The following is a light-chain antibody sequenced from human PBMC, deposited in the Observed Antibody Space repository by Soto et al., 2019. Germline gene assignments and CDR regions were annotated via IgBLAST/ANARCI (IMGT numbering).Light chain of an antibody. CDR1: QGISTY. CDR3: QNYNGAPWT. Sequence: DIQMMQSPSSLSASVGDRVTITCRASQGISTYLVWYQQKPGTVPKLLIFAASTLQSGVPSRFSGSGSGTDFTLTNSSLQPEDVGTYYCQNYNGAPWTFGQGTKVEIK. V-gene: IGKV1-27*01. J-gene: IGKJ1*01. CDR2: AAS.